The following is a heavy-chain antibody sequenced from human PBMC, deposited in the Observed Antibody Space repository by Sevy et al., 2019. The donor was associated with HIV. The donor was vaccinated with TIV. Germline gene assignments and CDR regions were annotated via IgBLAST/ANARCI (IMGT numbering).Heavy chain of an antibody. CDR3: ARGNYDILTGYPPSIDY. CDR2: ISSSGSTI. D-gene: IGHD3-9*01. V-gene: IGHV3-48*03. CDR1: GFTFSSYE. Sequence: GGSLRLSCAASGFTFSSYEMNWVRQAPGKGLEWVSYISSSGSTIYYADSVKGRFTISRDNAKNSLYLQMNSLRAEDTAVYYCARGNYDILTGYPPSIDYWGQGTLVTVSS. J-gene: IGHJ4*02.